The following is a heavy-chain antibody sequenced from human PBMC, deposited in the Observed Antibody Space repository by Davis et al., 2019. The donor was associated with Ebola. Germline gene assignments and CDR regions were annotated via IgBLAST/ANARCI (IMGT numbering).Heavy chain of an antibody. J-gene: IGHJ6*04. D-gene: IGHD3-10*01. CDR3: ARGGEVFYYGSGSLIYYYGMDV. CDR1: GYTFTSYD. Sequence: ASVKVSCKASGYTFTSYDINWVRQATGQGLEWMGWMNPNSGNTGYAQKFQGRVTMTRNTSISTAYMELSSLRSEDTAVYYCARGGEVFYYGSGSLIYYYGMDVWGKGTTVTVSS. V-gene: IGHV1-8*01. CDR2: MNPNSGNT.